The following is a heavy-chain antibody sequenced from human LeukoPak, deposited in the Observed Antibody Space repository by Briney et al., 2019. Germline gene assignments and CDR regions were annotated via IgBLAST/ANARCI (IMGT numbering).Heavy chain of an antibody. CDR2: INTNTGNP. J-gene: IGHJ6*02. CDR3: ARDGYGYPSYYYYGMDV. D-gene: IGHD5-18*01. CDR1: GYTFTSYA. V-gene: IGHV7-4-1*02. Sequence: ASVKVSCKASGYTFTSYAMSWVRQAPGQGLEWMGWINTNTGNPTYAQGFTGRFVFSLDTSVSTAYLQISSLKAEDTAVYYCARDGYGYPSYYYYGMDVWGQGTTVTVSS.